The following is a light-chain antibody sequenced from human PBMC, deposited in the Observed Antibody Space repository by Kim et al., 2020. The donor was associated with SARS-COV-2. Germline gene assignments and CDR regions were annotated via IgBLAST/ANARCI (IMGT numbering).Light chain of an antibody. Sequence: SITVSCTGTSSDIGAYNYVSWYQQHPGKAPKLMIYDVTYRPSGVSNRFSGSKSGNTASLTISGLQTDDEADYYCTSYTNSGAFVLFGGGTQLTVL. J-gene: IGLJ2*01. V-gene: IGLV2-14*03. CDR3: TSYTNSGAFVL. CDR1: SSDIGAYNY. CDR2: DVT.